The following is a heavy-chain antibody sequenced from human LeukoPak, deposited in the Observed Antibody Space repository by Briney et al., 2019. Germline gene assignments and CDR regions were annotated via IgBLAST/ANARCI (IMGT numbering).Heavy chain of an antibody. CDR1: GFTFSTST. D-gene: IGHD5-24*01. J-gene: IGHJ3*02. CDR3: AARPGNYLTFDI. Sequence: SVKVSCKTSGFTFSTSTVQWVRQARGQGLEWMGWIVVGSGDTDYAQRFQERVTITRDMSTNTVYMDLGSLRSGDTAVYYCAARPGNYLTFDIWGQGTMVTVSS. CDR2: IVVGSGDT. V-gene: IGHV1-58*01.